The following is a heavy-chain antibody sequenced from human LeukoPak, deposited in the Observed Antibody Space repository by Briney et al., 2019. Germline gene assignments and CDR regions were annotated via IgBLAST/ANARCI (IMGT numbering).Heavy chain of an antibody. Sequence: KTSETLCLTCTVSGGSISSYYWSWIRQPPGKGLEWIGYIYYSGSTNYNPSLKSRVTISVDTSKNQFSLKLSSVTAADTAVYYCARVRDGYNQLWGQGTLVTVSS. V-gene: IGHV4-59*01. J-gene: IGHJ4*02. CDR3: ARVRDGYNQL. CDR1: GGSISSYY. D-gene: IGHD5-24*01. CDR2: IYYSGST.